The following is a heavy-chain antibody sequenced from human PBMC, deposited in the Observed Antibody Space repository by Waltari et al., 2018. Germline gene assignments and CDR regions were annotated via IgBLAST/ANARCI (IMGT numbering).Heavy chain of an antibody. J-gene: IGHJ4*02. CDR2: MNPNSGNT. Sequence: QVQLVQSGPGVKKPGASVKASCRASGYTFTRYDLNWVERPTGQGLEWMGWMNPNSGNTGYAQKFQGKVTMTRNTSISTAYMELSSLRSEDTAVYYCARGRGKWLRGPSADYWGQGTLVTVSS. CDR3: ARGRGKWLRGPSADY. V-gene: IGHV1-8*01. D-gene: IGHD5-12*01. CDR1: GYTFTRYD.